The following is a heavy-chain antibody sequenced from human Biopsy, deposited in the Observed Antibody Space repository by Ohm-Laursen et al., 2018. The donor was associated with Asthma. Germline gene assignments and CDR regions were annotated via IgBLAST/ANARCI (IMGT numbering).Heavy chain of an antibody. J-gene: IGHJ4*02. CDR2: INSVFGTT. D-gene: IGHD2-2*01. CDR3: ARKAGSCISRTCYSLDF. Sequence: SVKVSCKSLGGTFNTCVIGWVRQAPGQGLEWMGGINSVFGTTTYPQKFQDRVTITADDSTSTVYMELSSLGSEDTAVYYCARKAGSCISRTCYSLDFWGQGTLVTVSS. CDR1: GGTFNTCV. V-gene: IGHV1-69*13.